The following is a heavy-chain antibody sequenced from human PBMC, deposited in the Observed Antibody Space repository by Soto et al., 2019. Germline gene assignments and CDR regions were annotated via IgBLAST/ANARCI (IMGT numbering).Heavy chain of an antibody. V-gene: IGHV5-10-1*01. Sequence: GESLKISCKGSGYSFAGYWLTWVRQKPGKGLEWMGRIDPSDSQTYYSPSFRGHVTISVTKSITTVFLQMNSLRAEDTAVYYCARGQILGYCSGGSCPFSRDYFDYWGQGTLVTVPQ. CDR2: IDPSDSQT. CDR1: GYSFAGYW. J-gene: IGHJ4*02. CDR3: ARGQILGYCSGGSCPFSRDYFDY. D-gene: IGHD2-15*01.